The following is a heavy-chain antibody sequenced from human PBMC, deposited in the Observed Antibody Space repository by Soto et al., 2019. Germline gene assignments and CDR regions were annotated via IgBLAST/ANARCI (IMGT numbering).Heavy chain of an antibody. CDR2: INHFGSP. Sequence: QVQLHQWGAGLLKPSETLSLTCGVYNGSFMGYYWTWVRQPPGQGLEWIGEINHFGSPNYNPSLKSRVAISIDTSKPQFSLSLLSLTAADTAVYYCASVSVGRFVDKGDYWSQGILVTVSA. CDR1: NGSFMGYY. J-gene: IGHJ4*02. D-gene: IGHD3-3*01. CDR3: ASVSVGRFVDKGDY. V-gene: IGHV4-34*01.